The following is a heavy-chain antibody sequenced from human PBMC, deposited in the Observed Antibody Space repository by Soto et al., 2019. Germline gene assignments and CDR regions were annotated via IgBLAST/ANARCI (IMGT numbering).Heavy chain of an antibody. J-gene: IGHJ3*02. Sequence: SETLSLTCTVSGGSVSSGSYYWSWIRQPPGKGLEWIGYIYYSGSTNYNPSLKSRVTISVDTSKNQFSLKLSSVTAADTAMYYCASREQNYDILTGYQASGDAFDIWGQGTMVTVSS. CDR1: GGSVSSGSYY. CDR2: IYYSGST. CDR3: ASREQNYDILTGYQASGDAFDI. D-gene: IGHD3-9*01. V-gene: IGHV4-61*01.